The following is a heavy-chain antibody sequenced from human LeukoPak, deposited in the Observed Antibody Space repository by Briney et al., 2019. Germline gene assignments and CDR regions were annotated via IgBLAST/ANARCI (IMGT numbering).Heavy chain of an antibody. Sequence: GGSLRLSCVASGFTFNAYTLTWVRQAPGKRPEWLAAVTGGHGVTYYADSVRGRFTISRDNSRNTLYLQMTGLTAEDTAVYYCARDQSTTALSEYWGQGTLVAVSS. V-gene: IGHV3-23*01. CDR3: ARDQSTTALSEY. J-gene: IGHJ4*02. CDR2: VTGGHGVT. CDR1: GFTFNAYT. D-gene: IGHD1-7*01.